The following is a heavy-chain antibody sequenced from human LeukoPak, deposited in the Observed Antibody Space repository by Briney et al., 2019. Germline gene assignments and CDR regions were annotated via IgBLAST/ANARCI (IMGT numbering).Heavy chain of an antibody. CDR2: ISSSGSTI. D-gene: IGHD5-18*01. J-gene: IGHJ4*02. CDR3: ATPPRTGYSYGEFDY. V-gene: IGHV3-48*03. Sequence: GGSLRLSCAASGFTFSSYEMNWVRQAPEKGLEWVSYISSSGSTIYYADSVKGRFTISRDNAKNSLYLQMNSLRAEDTAVYYCATPPRTGYSYGEFDYWGQGTLVTISS. CDR1: GFTFSSYE.